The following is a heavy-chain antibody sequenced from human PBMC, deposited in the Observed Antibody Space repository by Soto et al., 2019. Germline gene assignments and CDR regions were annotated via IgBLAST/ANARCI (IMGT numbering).Heavy chain of an antibody. CDR1: GFTFSSYG. V-gene: IGHV3-30*03. J-gene: IGHJ5*02. CDR3: ARGYTSGYPSNWFEP. D-gene: IGHD3-3*01. Sequence: QVQLVESGGGVVQPGRSLRLSCAASGFTFSSYGMNWVRQAPGKGLEWVAVISYDGSKKYYADSVKGRFTISRDNSKNTLYLQMDSLRDEDTAVYYCARGYTSGYPSNWFEPWGQGTLVTVSS. CDR2: ISYDGSKK.